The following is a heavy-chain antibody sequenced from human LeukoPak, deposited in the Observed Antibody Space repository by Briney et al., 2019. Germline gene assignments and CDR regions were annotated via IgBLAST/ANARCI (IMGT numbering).Heavy chain of an antibody. Sequence: GASVKVSCKASGYTFTGYYMHWVRQAPGQGLEWMGWINPNSGGTNYAQKFQGRVTMTRDTSISTAYMELSRLRSDDTAVYYRARARRLLWFGELRAFDIWGQGTMVTVSS. CDR2: INPNSGGT. V-gene: IGHV1-2*02. CDR1: GYTFTGYY. D-gene: IGHD3-10*01. CDR3: ARARRLLWFGELRAFDI. J-gene: IGHJ3*02.